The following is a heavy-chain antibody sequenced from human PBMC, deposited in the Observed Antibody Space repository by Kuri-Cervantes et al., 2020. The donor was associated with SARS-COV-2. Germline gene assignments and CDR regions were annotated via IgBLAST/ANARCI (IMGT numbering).Heavy chain of an antibody. V-gene: IGHV4-34*01. CDR2: INHVGST. D-gene: IGHD3-9*01. Sequence: GSLRLSCAVYGESFSGHYWSWIRQPPGKGLEWIGEINHVGSTKYNPSLKSRVIVSVDTSKNQFSLKLSSVTAADTAVYYCARWDSYYDILTGYYPTGYFDLWGRGTLVTVSS. J-gene: IGHJ2*01. CDR1: GESFSGHY. CDR3: ARWDSYYDILTGYYPTGYFDL.